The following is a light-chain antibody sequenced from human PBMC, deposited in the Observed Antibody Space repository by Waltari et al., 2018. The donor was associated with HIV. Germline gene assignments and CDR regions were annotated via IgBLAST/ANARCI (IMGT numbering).Light chain of an antibody. CDR1: ALANQP. CDR2: KDS. CDR3: QSVDSSRIWV. J-gene: IGLJ3*02. V-gene: IGLV3-25*03. Sequence: SYELTQPPSLSVSPGQTARITCSGDALANQPAYWFQQKPGQAPVLFIYKDSEWPSVIPARFSGSRSGTTVMLTISGVQAEDEADYYCQSVDSSRIWVFGGGTKLTVL.